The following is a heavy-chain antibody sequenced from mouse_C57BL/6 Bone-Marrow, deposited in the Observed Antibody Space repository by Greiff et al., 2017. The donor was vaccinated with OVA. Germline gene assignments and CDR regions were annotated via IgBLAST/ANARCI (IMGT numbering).Heavy chain of an antibody. CDR1: GYTFTSYG. CDR2: IYPRSGNT. D-gene: IGHD2-3*01. Sequence: VQLQESGAELARPGASVKLSCKASGYTFTSYGISWVKQRTGQGLEWIGEIYPRSGNTYYNEKFKGKATLTADKSSSTAYMELRSLTSEDSAVYFCARSMLRYFDVWGTGTTVTVSS. V-gene: IGHV1-81*01. CDR3: ARSMLRYFDV. J-gene: IGHJ1*03.